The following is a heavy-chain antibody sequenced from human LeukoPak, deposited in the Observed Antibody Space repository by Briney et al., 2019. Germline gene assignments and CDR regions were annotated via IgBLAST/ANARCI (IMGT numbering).Heavy chain of an antibody. CDR2: IYYSGST. Sequence: SETLSLTCTVSGGSISSYYWSWIRQPPGKGLEWIGYIYYSGSTNYNPSLKSRVTISVDTSKNQFSLKLSSVTAADTAVYYCARGQEESVLRYFDWFQDWGQGTLVTVSS. J-gene: IGHJ1*01. CDR3: ARGQEESVLRYFDWFQD. CDR1: GGSISSYY. V-gene: IGHV4-59*12. D-gene: IGHD3-9*01.